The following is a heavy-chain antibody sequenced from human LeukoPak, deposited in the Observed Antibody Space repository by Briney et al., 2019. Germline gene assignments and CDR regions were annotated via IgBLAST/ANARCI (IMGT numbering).Heavy chain of an antibody. CDR3: YCRDDLPA. V-gene: IGHV3-64D*06. CDR1: GFTVTRYA. Sequence: PGGSLRLSCSASGFTVTRYAMHWVRQAPGKGLEYVSAVDANGRTTYYADSVKGRFTISRDDSKNTLYLHMSSQRPEDTAIYYCYCRDDLPAWGQGTLVTISS. J-gene: IGHJ5*02. D-gene: IGHD5-24*01. CDR2: VDANGRTT.